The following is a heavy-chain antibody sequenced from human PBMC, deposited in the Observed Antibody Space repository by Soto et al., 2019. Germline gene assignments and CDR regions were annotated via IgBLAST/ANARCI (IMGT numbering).Heavy chain of an antibody. J-gene: IGHJ4*02. CDR3: ARHYDPPH. D-gene: IGHD3-22*01. Sequence: QVQLVQSGAEVKKPGASVRVSCKASGYTFTDYYIYWVRQAPGQGLEWMGRINPNSGATDHAQKFQGRVTMTRDTSISTAYMDLSSLRSDDTAVNYCARHYDPPHWGQGTLVTVSS. CDR1: GYTFTDYY. V-gene: IGHV1-2*06. CDR2: INPNSGAT.